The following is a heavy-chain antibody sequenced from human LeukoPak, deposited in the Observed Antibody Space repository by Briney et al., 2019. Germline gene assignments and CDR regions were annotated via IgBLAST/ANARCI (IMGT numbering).Heavy chain of an antibody. D-gene: IGHD3-10*01. CDR1: GYTFTSYG. Sequence: GASVKVSCKASGYTFTSYGISWVRQPPGQGLEWMGIINPSDGTISYVQKFQGRVTMTRDTSTSTVYMELSSLRSEDTAVYYCTRAITRSKGSYYTWDVDYWGQGTLVTVSS. J-gene: IGHJ4*01. CDR2: INPSDGTI. V-gene: IGHV1-46*01. CDR3: TRAITRSKGSYYTWDVDY.